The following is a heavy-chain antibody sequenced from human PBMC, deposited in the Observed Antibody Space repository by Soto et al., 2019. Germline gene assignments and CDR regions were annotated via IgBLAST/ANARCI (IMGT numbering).Heavy chain of an antibody. V-gene: IGHV1-18*01. J-gene: IGHJ4*02. Sequence: GASVKVSCKASGYMFVTYGINWVRQAPGQGLEWMGWISAYNCSTKYAQNLQGRVTMTTDASTSTAYMEMRSLRSDDTAVYYCARDLDGSGSYYTDYWGPGTLVTVSS. CDR1: GYMFVTYG. CDR3: ARDLDGSGSYYTDY. CDR2: ISAYNCST. D-gene: IGHD3-10*01.